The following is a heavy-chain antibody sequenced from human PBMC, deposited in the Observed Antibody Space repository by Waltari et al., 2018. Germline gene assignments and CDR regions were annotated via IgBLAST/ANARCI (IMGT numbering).Heavy chain of an antibody. Sequence: QVQLQESGPGLVKPSESLSLTSAVSGYSITRGDYWRWIRQPPGKGLEWNGSIYHSGGTYYNPSLKSRVTISVDTSKNQFSLKLSSVTAADTAVYYCARVYKYSYEHWGQGTLVTVSS. J-gene: IGHJ4*02. D-gene: IGHD5-18*01. CDR2: IYHSGGT. V-gene: IGHV4-38-2*01. CDR3: ARVYKYSYEH. CDR1: GYSITRGDY.